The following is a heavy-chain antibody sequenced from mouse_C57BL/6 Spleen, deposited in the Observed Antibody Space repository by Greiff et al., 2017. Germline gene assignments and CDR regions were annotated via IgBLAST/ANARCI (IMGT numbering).Heavy chain of an antibody. CDR1: GYSFTDYN. CDR3: ARSASNYVHYYAMDY. D-gene: IGHD2-5*01. CDR2: INPNYGTT. V-gene: IGHV1-39*01. Sequence: VQLQQSGPELVKPGASVKISCKASGYSFTDYNMNWVKQSNGKNLEWLGVINPNYGTTSYNQKFKGKATLTVDQSSSTAYMQLNSLTSEDSAVYYCARSASNYVHYYAMDYWGQGTSVTVSS. J-gene: IGHJ4*01.